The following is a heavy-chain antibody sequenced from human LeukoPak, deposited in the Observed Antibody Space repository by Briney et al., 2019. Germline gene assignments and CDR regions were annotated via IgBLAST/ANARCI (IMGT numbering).Heavy chain of an antibody. J-gene: IGHJ5*02. CDR3: AAGGTTVVPPQKMGNWFDP. CDR2: IYYSGST. CDR1: GGSISSYY. Sequence: SSETLSLTFTVSGGSISSYYWSWIRQPPGKGLEWIGYIYYSGSTNYNPSLKSRVTISVDTSKNQFSLKLSSVTAADTAVYYCAAGGTTVVPPQKMGNWFDPWGQGTLVTVSS. D-gene: IGHD4-23*01. V-gene: IGHV4-59*01.